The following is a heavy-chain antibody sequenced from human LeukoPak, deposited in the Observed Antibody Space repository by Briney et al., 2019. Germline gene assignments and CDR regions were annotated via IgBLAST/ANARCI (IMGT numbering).Heavy chain of an antibody. CDR2: ISSGGTKI. Sequence: GGSLRLSCEASGFIFSSYSINWVRQAPGKGLEWVSSISSGGTKIYYADSVKGRFTISRDDVKKSVYLQMNSLRVEDTAVYYCARDFLAAGDYWGQGTQATVSS. V-gene: IGHV3-21*01. CDR3: ARDFLAAGDY. D-gene: IGHD6-13*01. CDR1: GFIFSSYS. J-gene: IGHJ4*02.